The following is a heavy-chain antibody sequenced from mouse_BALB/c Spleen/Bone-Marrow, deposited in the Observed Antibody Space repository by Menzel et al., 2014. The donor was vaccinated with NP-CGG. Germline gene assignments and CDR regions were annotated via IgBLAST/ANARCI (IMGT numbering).Heavy chain of an antibody. CDR1: GFTFSSFG. CDR2: ISSGSSTI. V-gene: IGHV5-17*02. J-gene: IGHJ1*01. Sequence: EVQGVESGGGLVQPGVSRKLSCAASGFTFSSFGMHWVRQAPEKGLEWVAYISSGSSTIYYADTVKGRFTISRDNPKNTLFLLMTSLRSEDTAMYYCARWGGYFDVWGAGTTVTVSS. CDR3: ARWGGYFDV.